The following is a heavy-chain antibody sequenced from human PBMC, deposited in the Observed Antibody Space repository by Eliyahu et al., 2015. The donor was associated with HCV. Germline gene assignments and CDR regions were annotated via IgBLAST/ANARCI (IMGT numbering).Heavy chain of an antibody. Sequence: QVQLVQSGAEVKKPGASVXVSCXASGYTFTSYYMHWXRQAPGQGLEWMGIINPSGGSTSYAQKFQGRVTMTRDTSTSTVYMELSSLRSEDTAVYYCARATWLLLYFDYWGQGTLVTVSS. D-gene: IGHD3-22*01. CDR3: ARATWLLLYFDY. CDR1: GYTFTSYY. V-gene: IGHV1-46*03. CDR2: INPSGGST. J-gene: IGHJ4*02.